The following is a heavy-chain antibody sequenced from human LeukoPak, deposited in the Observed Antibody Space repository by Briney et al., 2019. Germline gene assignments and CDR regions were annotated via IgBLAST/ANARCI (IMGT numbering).Heavy chain of an antibody. Sequence: SETLSLTCTVSGGSISSSSYYWGWIRQPPGKGLAWIGSIYYSGSTYYNPSLKSRVTISVDTSKNQFSLKLSSVTAADTAVYYCARSGDSSGWVDYWGQGTLVTVSS. CDR3: ARSGDSSGWVDY. V-gene: IGHV4-39*01. D-gene: IGHD6-19*01. J-gene: IGHJ4*02. CDR1: GGSISSSSYY. CDR2: IYYSGST.